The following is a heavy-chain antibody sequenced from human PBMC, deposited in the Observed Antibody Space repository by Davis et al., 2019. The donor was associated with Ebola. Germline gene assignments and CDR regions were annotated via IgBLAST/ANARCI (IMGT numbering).Heavy chain of an antibody. V-gene: IGHV4-34*01. J-gene: IGHJ3*02. CDR3: ARGRRNGGNSPDAFDI. CDR2: INHSGST. D-gene: IGHD4-23*01. Sequence: PSETLSLTCAVYGGSFSGYYWSWIRQPPGKGLEWIGEINHSGSTNYNPSLKSRVTISVDTSKNQFSLKLSSVTAADTAVYYCARGRRNGGNSPDAFDIWGQGTMVTVSS. CDR1: GGSFSGYY.